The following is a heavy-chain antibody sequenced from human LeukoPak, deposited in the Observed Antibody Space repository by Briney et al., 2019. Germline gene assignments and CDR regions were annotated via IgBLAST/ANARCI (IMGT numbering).Heavy chain of an antibody. CDR3: AQGGHDYYYMHV. CDR2: ISGSGGST. D-gene: IGHD3-16*01. V-gene: IGHV3-23*01. Sequence: GGSLRLSCVASGFTFSTYAMSWVRQAAGKGLGWVSTISGSGGSTYYADSVKGRFTISRDNSKNTLYLQMNSLRAEDTAVYYCAQGGHDYYYMHVWGKGTTVTVSS. CDR1: GFTFSTYA. J-gene: IGHJ6*03.